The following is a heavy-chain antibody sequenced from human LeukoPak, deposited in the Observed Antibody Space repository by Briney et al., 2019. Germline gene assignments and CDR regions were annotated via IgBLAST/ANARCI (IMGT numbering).Heavy chain of an antibody. V-gene: IGHV1-18*01. D-gene: IGHD4-17*01. CDR3: AVTTVTLVAFDI. Sequence: ASVKVSCKASGYAFTSYGISWVRQAPGQGLEWMGWISAYNGNTNYAQKLQGRVTMTTDTSTSTAYMELRSLRSDDTAVYYCAVTTVTLVAFDIWGQGTMVTVSS. CDR1: GYAFTSYG. J-gene: IGHJ3*02. CDR2: ISAYNGNT.